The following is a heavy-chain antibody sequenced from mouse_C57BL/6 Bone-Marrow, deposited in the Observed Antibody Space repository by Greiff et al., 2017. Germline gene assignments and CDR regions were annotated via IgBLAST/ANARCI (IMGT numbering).Heavy chain of an antibody. CDR2: INPSNGGT. CDR3: ARPVYYGNYEGYFDV. V-gene: IGHV1-53*01. Sequence: QVQLKQPGTELVKPGASVKLSCKACGYTFTSYWMHWVKQRPGQGLEWIGNINPSNGGTNYNEKFKSKATLTVDKSSSTAYMQLSSLTSEDSAVYYCARPVYYGNYEGYFDVWGTGTTVTVSS. D-gene: IGHD2-1*01. CDR1: GYTFTSYW. J-gene: IGHJ1*03.